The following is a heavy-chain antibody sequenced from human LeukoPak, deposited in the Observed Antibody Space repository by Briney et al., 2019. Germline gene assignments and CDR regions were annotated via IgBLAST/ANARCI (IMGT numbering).Heavy chain of an antibody. J-gene: IGHJ4*02. CDR2: TSGTGYNT. Sequence: ASVKVSCKASGYTFSAYGITWVRQAPGQGLEWMAWTSGTGYNTDYTQRFQGRVSVTTDTSTSTAFLEVRSLGSEDTAKYYCARSQCPDSTSCYYFFYFDFWGQGTPVTVS. CDR3: ARSQCPDSTSCYYFFYFDF. V-gene: IGHV1-18*01. CDR1: GYTFSAYG. D-gene: IGHD2-2*01.